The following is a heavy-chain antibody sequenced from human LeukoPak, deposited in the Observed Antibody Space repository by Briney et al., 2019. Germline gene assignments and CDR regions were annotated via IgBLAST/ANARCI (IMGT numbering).Heavy chain of an antibody. CDR2: ISAYNGNT. V-gene: IGHV1-18*01. J-gene: IGHJ4*02. CDR1: GYTFTSYG. Sequence: GASVKVSCKASGYTFTSYGISWVRQAPGQGLEWMGWISAYNGNTNYAQKLQGRITMTTDTSTSTAYMELRSLRSDDTAVYYCARAEKTYFYDSSGYWDWGQGNLVTVSS. CDR3: ARAEKTYFYDSSGYWD. D-gene: IGHD3-22*01.